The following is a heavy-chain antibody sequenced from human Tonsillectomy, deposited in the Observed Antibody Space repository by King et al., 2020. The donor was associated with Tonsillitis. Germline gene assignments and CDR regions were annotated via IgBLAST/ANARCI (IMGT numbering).Heavy chain of an antibody. V-gene: IGHV4-59*01. CDR2: IYYSGST. J-gene: IGHJ6*02. CDR3: ARGVYYDFWSGYYGDYYYYGMDV. CDR1: GGSISSYY. D-gene: IGHD3-3*01. Sequence: VQLQESGPGLVKPSETLSLTCTVSGGSISSYYWSWIRQPPGKGLEWIGYIYYSGSTNYNPSLKSRVTISVDTSKNQFSLKLSSVTAADTAPYYCARGVYYDFWSGYYGDYYYYGMDVWGQGTTVTVSS.